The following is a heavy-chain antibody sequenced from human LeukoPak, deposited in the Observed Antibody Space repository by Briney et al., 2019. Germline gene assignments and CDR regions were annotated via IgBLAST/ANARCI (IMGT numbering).Heavy chain of an antibody. CDR2: INHSGST. Sequence: SETLSLTCAVYGGSFSGYYWSWIRQPPGKGLEWIGEINHSGSTNYNPSLKSRVTISVDTSKNQFSLKLSSVTAADTSVYYCARVGPANDAFGIWGQGTMVTVSS. CDR1: GGSFSGYY. J-gene: IGHJ3*02. V-gene: IGHV4-34*01. CDR3: ARVGPANDAFGI. D-gene: IGHD2-15*01.